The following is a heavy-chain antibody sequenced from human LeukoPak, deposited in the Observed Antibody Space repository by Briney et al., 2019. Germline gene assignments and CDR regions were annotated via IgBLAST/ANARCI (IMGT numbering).Heavy chain of an antibody. D-gene: IGHD6-19*01. CDR2: IYSGGST. V-gene: IGHV3-66*01. J-gene: IGHJ4*02. CDR1: GFTVSSNY. CDR3: ARTVPIAVAGTRNYFDY. Sequence: GGSLRLSCAASGFTVSSNYMSWVRQAPGKGLEWVSVIYSGGSTYYADSVKGRFTISRDNSKNTLYLQMNSLRAEDTAVYYCARTVPIAVAGTRNYFDYWGQGTLVTVSS.